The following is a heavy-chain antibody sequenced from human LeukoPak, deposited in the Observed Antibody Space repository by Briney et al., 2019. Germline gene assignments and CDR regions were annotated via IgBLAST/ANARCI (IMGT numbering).Heavy chain of an antibody. J-gene: IGHJ4*02. CDR2: VYFSEST. Sequence: SDTLSLTCTVSGGSISSYCWSWIRQSPGKGLEWIGYVYFSESTNYNPSLKSRVTISVDTSKNQFSLKLSSVTAADTAVYYCARHLERGSNSYFDFWGQGTLVTVSS. D-gene: IGHD1-26*01. CDR1: GGSISSYC. CDR3: ARHLERGSNSYFDF. V-gene: IGHV4-59*08.